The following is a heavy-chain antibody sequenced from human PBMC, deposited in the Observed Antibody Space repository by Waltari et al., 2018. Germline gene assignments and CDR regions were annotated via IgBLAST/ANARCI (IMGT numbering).Heavy chain of an antibody. CDR1: GYSFTTNW. J-gene: IGHJ4*02. Sequence: VQLVQSGAAVKKPGASLKISCKGSGYSFTTNWIGWVRPMPGKGLEWMGIIYPGDSDTRYSPTFQGQVTISADRSISTAYLQWSSLKASDTAMYYCGRLEGVVAPFDYWGQGTLVTVSS. CDR2: IYPGDSDT. V-gene: IGHV5-51*03. D-gene: IGHD2-15*01. CDR3: GRLEGVVAPFDY.